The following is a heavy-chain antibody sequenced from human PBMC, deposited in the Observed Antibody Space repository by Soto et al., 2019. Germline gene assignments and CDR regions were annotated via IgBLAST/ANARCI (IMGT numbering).Heavy chain of an antibody. Sequence: EQLAESGGGVVQSGRSLRLSCEASGFTFSSFGMHWVRQAPGKGLEWVAVISYDGSDTYFADSVKGRFTISGDNSKNTVYLQMNSLRVEDTAVYYCVKDIHFLGIWYFDLWGRGSLVSVSS. V-gene: IGHV3-30*18. CDR1: GFTFSSFG. D-gene: IGHD3-16*01. J-gene: IGHJ2*01. CDR2: ISYDGSDT. CDR3: VKDIHFLGIWYFDL.